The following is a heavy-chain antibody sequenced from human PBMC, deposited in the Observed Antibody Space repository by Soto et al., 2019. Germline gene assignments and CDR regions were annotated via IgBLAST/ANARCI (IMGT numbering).Heavy chain of an antibody. CDR1: GYTFTSYY. J-gene: IGHJ6*02. D-gene: IGHD3-3*01. CDR2: INPSGGST. V-gene: IGHV1-46*01. CDR3: ARDQDYDFWSGVTGHYYYYGMDV. Sequence: ASVKVSCKASGYTFTSYYMHWVRQAPGQGLEWMGIINPSGGSTSYAQKFQGRVTMTRDTSTSTVYMELSSLRSEDTAVYYCARDQDYDFWSGVTGHYYYYGMDVWGQWTTVTVSS.